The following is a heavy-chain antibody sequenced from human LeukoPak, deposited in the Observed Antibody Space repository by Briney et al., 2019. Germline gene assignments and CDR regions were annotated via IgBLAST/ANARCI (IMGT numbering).Heavy chain of an antibody. V-gene: IGHV3-30-3*01. Sequence: GRSLRLSCAASGFTFSSYAMHWVRQAPGKGLEWVAVISYDGSNKYYADSVKGRFTISRDNSKNTLYLQMNSLRAEDTAVYYCARFVGGAPLDSNPDHDAFDIWGQGTMVTVSS. J-gene: IGHJ3*02. CDR1: GFTFSSYA. CDR3: ARFVGGAPLDSNPDHDAFDI. D-gene: IGHD4-4*01. CDR2: ISYDGSNK.